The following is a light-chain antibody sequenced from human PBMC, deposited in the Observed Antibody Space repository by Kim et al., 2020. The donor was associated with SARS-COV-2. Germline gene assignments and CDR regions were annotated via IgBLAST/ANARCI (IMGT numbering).Light chain of an antibody. Sequence: ASVGERVTIAGRASQDIINYLDFVQQKPGKAPKSLIYVTTSLQCGVPSKFSGSGSGTDFTLTISSLQPEDFATYYCQQYHSYPPTFGGGTKVDIK. CDR3: QQYHSYPPT. V-gene: IGKV1-16*02. J-gene: IGKJ4*01. CDR2: VTT. CDR1: QDIINY.